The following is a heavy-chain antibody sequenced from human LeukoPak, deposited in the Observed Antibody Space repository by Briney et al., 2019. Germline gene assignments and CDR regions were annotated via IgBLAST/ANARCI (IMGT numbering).Heavy chain of an antibody. CDR1: GFSFSNYA. V-gene: IGHV3-30-3*01. D-gene: IGHD2-2*01. CDR2: ISYDGSNK. Sequence: GGSLRLSCAASGFSFSNYAMHWVRQAPGKGLEWVAVISYDGSNKFYADSVKGRFTISRDNAKNSLYLQMNSLRAEDTAVYYCARGGFGYCSSTSCYPAYFDYWGQGTLVTVSS. CDR3: ARGGFGYCSSTSCYPAYFDY. J-gene: IGHJ4*02.